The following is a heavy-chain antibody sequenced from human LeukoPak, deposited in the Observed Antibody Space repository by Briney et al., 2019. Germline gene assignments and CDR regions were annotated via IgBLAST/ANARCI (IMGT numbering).Heavy chain of an antibody. CDR2: ISYDGSNK. V-gene: IGHV3-30-3*01. Sequence: GRSLRLSCAASGFTFSSYAMHWVRQAPGKGLEWVAVISYDGSNKYYADSMKGRFTISRDNSKNTLYLQMNSLRAEDTAVYYCARGHSSGYYFYWGQGTLVTVSS. J-gene: IGHJ4*02. CDR3: ARGHSSGYYFY. CDR1: GFTFSSYA. D-gene: IGHD3-22*01.